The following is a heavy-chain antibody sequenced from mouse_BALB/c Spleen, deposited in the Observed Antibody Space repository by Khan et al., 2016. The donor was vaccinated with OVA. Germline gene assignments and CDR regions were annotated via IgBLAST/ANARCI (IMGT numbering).Heavy chain of an antibody. CDR2: ISSSGST. CDR3: ARDGSRYNYAMDY. V-gene: IGHV3-2*02. J-gene: IGHJ4*01. D-gene: IGHD2-3*01. Sequence: VQLKESGPGLVKPSQSLSLTCTVTGYSITSDYAWNWIRQFPENKLEWMGYISSSGSTNYNPALKSRISITRDTSKNQFFLQLNSVTTEDTATYYCARDGSRYNYAMDYWGQGTSVTVSS. CDR1: GYSITSDYA.